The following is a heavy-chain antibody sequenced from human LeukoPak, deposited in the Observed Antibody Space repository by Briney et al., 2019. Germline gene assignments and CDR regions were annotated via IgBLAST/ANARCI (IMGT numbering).Heavy chain of an antibody. CDR3: ARHLATVTASRQYYYYGMDV. CDR1: GFSFTFTKNW. CDR2: IYPVDSDI. D-gene: IGHD4-17*01. V-gene: IGHV5-51*01. J-gene: IGHJ6*02. Sequence: KRGESLKISCKASGFSFTFTKNWIGWVRQVPGKGLEWMGIIYPVDSDIRYNPSFQGQVTISVDKSISTTYLQWSSLKASDTAIYYCARHLATVTASRQYYYYGMDVWGQGTTVTVSS.